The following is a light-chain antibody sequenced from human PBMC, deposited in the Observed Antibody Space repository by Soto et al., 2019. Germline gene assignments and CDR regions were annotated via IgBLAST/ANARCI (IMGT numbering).Light chain of an antibody. CDR2: EVS. CDR3: SSYTSSSTLHYV. V-gene: IGLV2-14*01. Sequence: LTQPASVSGSPGQSITISCTGTSSDVGGYNYVSWYQQHPGKAPKLMIYEVSNRPSGVSNRFSGSKSGNTASLTISGLQAEDEADYYCSSYTSSSTLHYVFGTGTKVTVL. J-gene: IGLJ1*01. CDR1: SSDVGGYNY.